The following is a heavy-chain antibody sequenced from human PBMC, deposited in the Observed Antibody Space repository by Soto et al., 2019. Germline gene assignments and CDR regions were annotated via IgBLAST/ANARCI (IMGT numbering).Heavy chain of an antibody. CDR2: IYYSGST. J-gene: IGHJ4*02. CDR3: ARVGCSGGSCYLFDY. CDR1: GGSISSGGYY. D-gene: IGHD2-15*01. V-gene: IGHV4-31*03. Sequence: PSETLSLTCTVSGGSISSGGYYWSWIRQHPGKGLEWIGYIYYSGSTYYNPSLKSRVTISVDTSKNQFSLKLSSVTAADTAVYYCARVGCSGGSCYLFDYWGQGTLVTVSS.